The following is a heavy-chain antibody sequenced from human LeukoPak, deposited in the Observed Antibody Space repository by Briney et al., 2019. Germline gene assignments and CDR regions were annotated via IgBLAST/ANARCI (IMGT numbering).Heavy chain of an antibody. CDR3: ARGGWSVDY. Sequence: SETLSLTCTVSGGSMSSYYWSWIRQPPGKGLEWIGYIYYNGKNNYSPSLNSRVTISVDTSRNQFSLKLNSVTAADTAVYYCARGGWSVDYWGQGTLVTVSS. V-gene: IGHV4-59*08. CDR2: IYYNGKN. J-gene: IGHJ4*02. CDR1: GGSMSSYY. D-gene: IGHD6-19*01.